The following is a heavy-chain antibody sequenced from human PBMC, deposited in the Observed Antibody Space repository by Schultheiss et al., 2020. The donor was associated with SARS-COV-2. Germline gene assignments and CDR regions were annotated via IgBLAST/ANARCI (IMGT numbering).Heavy chain of an antibody. CDR3: ARAYDGMDV. Sequence: GESLKISCAASGFTVSSNYMSWVRQAPGKGLEWVSAISGSGGSTYYADSVKGRFTVSRDNAKNSLYLQMNSLRAEDTAVYYCARAYDGMDVWGQGTTVTVSS. CDR2: ISGSGGST. V-gene: IGHV3-23*01. CDR1: GFTVSSNY. J-gene: IGHJ6*02. D-gene: IGHD2-2*01.